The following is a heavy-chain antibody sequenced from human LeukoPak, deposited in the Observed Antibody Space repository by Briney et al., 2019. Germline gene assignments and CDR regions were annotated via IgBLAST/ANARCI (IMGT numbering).Heavy chain of an antibody. CDR2: IYYSGST. J-gene: IGHJ6*03. Sequence: PSETLSLTCTVSGGSISSYYWSWIRQPPGKGLEWIGYIYYSGSTNYNPSLKSRVTISVDTSKNQFSLKLSSVTAADTAVYYCARQWKGYYYMDVWGKGTTVTISS. CDR3: ARQWKGYYYMDV. V-gene: IGHV4-59*08. CDR1: GGSISSYY. D-gene: IGHD1-1*01.